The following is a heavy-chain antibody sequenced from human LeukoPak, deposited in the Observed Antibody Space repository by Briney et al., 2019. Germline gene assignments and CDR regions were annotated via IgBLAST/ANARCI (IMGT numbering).Heavy chain of an antibody. J-gene: IGHJ5*02. D-gene: IGHD4-17*01. CDR3: ARDRYGDYRGWFDP. Sequence: PGGSLRLSCAASGFTFSDYYMSWVRQAPGKGLEWVSYISSSGSTIYYADSVKGRFTISRDNAKNSLYLQMNSLRAEDTAVYYCARDRYGDYRGWFDPWGQGTLVTVSS. V-gene: IGHV3-11*01. CDR2: ISSSGSTI. CDR1: GFTFSDYY.